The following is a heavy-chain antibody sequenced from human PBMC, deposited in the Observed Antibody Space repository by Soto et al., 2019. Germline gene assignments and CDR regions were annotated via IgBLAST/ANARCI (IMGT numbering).Heavy chain of an antibody. D-gene: IGHD3-10*01. CDR3: ARGTYYAFDI. Sequence: QVQLVQSGAEVRMPGASVKVSCKTSGYTFTNYDMNWVRQATGQGLEWVGWMNPKSGDTGYAPKFQGRVTMTRNTSISTAYMELSSLRSEDTAVYYCARGTYYAFDIWGQGTMVSVSS. J-gene: IGHJ3*02. CDR2: MNPKSGDT. CDR1: GYTFTNYD. V-gene: IGHV1-8*02.